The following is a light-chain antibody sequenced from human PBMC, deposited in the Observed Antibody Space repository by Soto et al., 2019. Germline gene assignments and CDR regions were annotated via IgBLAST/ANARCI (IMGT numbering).Light chain of an antibody. J-gene: IGKJ1*01. V-gene: IGKV3-11*01. Sequence: EIVMTQSPATLSSFPGERVTLSCRASQTLSNRLAWYQRKPGQAPRLLIYVTSNRATGIPARFSGSGSGTDYTLTISSLEPEDSAVYYCHQRQSWPRTFGQGTKVDIK. CDR1: QTLSNR. CDR3: HQRQSWPRT. CDR2: VTS.